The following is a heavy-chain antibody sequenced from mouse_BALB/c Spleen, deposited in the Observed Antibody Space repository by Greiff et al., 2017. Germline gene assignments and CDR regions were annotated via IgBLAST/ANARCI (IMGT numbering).Heavy chain of an antibody. CDR2: ISTYYGDA. V-gene: IGHV1S137*01. CDR1: GYTFTDYA. Sequence: VKLMESGAELVRPGVSVKISCKGSGYTFTDYAMHWVKQSHAKSLEWIGVISTYYGDASYNQKFKGKATMTVDKSSSTAYMELARLTSEDSAIYYCARDYRTSLDYWGQGTTLTVSS. J-gene: IGHJ2*01. CDR3: ARDYRTSLDY. D-gene: IGHD2-14*01.